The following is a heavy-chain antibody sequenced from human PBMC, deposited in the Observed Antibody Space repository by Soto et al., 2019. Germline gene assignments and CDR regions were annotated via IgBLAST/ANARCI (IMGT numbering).Heavy chain of an antibody. Sequence: EVQLVESGGGLVKPGGSLRLSCAASGFTFSNAWMNWVRQAPGKGLEWVGRIKSKTAGGTTDYPAPVKGRFTISRDDSQPKLYLQMNSLKPEDTAVYYCPPAPLRFLPDAFDIWGQGTMVTVSS. CDR1: GFTFSNAW. D-gene: IGHD3-3*01. V-gene: IGHV3-15*07. CDR2: IKSKTAGGTT. J-gene: IGHJ3*02. CDR3: PPAPLRFLPDAFDI.